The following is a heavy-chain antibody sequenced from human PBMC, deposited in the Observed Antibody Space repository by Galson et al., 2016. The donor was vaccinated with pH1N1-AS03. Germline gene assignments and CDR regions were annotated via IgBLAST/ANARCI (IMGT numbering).Heavy chain of an antibody. J-gene: IGHJ4*02. Sequence: SVKVSCKASGYTFTNFGVIWVRQAPGQGLEWVGWISAYSGNTNYAQSLQGRVSMTTDPSTNTVYMELTRLTSDDTAIYYCARDLRSDFGINFVAGVQFGRYWGQGTLVTVSS. CDR2: ISAYSGNT. D-gene: IGHD4/OR15-4a*01. CDR1: GYTFTNFG. CDR3: ARDLRSDFGINFVAGVQFGRY. V-gene: IGHV1-18*01.